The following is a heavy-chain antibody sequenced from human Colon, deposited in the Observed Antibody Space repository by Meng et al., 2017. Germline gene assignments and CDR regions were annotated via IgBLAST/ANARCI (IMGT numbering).Heavy chain of an antibody. Sequence: VPPPRWGACLFNSSETLSCTCAFCGGSFSDYYLTWIRQAPGNGLEWVGEILPSRSTYYSPSLQSRVTITLETSKNQFSLTLRFMTAADTAVYYCARGVDWAKSGNFWGQGTLVTVSS. CDR2: ILPSRST. J-gene: IGHJ4*02. CDR1: GGSFSDYY. D-gene: IGHD3-9*01. CDR3: ARGVDWAKSGNF. V-gene: IGHV4-34*01.